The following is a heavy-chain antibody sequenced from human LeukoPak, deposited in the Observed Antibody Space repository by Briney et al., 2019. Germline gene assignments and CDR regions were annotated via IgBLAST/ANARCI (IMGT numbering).Heavy chain of an antibody. CDR1: GFTFSSYG. V-gene: IGHV3-30*02. D-gene: IGHD4-17*01. CDR3: AKDLGYGDYYFDY. CDR2: IRYDGSNK. Sequence: GGSLRLSCAASGFTFSSYGMHWVRQAPGKGLEWVAFIRYDGSNKYYADSVKGRFTISRDNSKNTLYLQMNSLRAEDTAVYYCAKDLGYGDYYFDYWDQGTLVTVSS. J-gene: IGHJ4*02.